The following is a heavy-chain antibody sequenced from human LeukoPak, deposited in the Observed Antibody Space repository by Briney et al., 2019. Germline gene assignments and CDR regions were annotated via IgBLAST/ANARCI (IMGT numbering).Heavy chain of an antibody. V-gene: IGHV4-59*01. CDR1: GGSISSYY. J-gene: IGHJ5*02. CDR2: IYYSGST. Sequence: SETLSLTCTVSGGSISSYYWSWIRQSPGKGLEWIGYIYYSGSTNYNPSLKSRVTISVDTSKNQFSLKLSSVTAADTAVYYCARESLVGATINWFDPWGQGTLVTVSS. D-gene: IGHD1-26*01. CDR3: ARESLVGATINWFDP.